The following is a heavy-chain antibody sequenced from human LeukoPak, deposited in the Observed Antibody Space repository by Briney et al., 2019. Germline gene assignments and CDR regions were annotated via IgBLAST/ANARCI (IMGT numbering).Heavy chain of an antibody. J-gene: IGHJ6*03. CDR3: ARAGGGLFKYYYYMDV. D-gene: IGHD3-22*01. CDR1: GFTFSSYA. Sequence: GGSLRLSCAASGFTFSSYAMSWVRQAPGKGLEWVSAISGSGGSTYYADSVKGRFTISRDNAKNSLYLQMNSLRAEDTAVYYCARAGGGLFKYYYYMDVWGKGTTVTVSS. V-gene: IGHV3-23*01. CDR2: ISGSGGST.